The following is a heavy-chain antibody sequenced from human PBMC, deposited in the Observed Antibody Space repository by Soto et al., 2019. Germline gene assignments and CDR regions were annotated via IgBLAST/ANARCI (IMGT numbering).Heavy chain of an antibody. J-gene: IGHJ4*02. CDR1: GFTFSRYW. CDR2: INTDGTNT. V-gene: IGHV3-74*03. D-gene: IGHD3-16*01. CDR3: CKDLLWGQSGY. Sequence: EVQLVESGGGLVQPGGSLRLSCAVSGFTFSRYWMHWFRQDPGNGLVWVSSINTDGTNTQYADSVRGRFTVSRDNAKNTVYLQMISLRSEDTAVYYCCKDLLWGQSGYWGQGTLVVVSS.